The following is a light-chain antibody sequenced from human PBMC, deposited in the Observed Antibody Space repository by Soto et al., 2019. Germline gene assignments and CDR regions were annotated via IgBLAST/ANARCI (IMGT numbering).Light chain of an antibody. Sequence: EIVLTQSPATLSLSPGERATLSCRASQSVSSYLAWYQQKPGQAPRLLIYDASNRATGIPARFSGSGSGTDFTLTNSSLEPEDFAVYYCQKYNSAPLTFGQGTKVDI. CDR3: QKYNSAPLT. CDR2: DAS. V-gene: IGKV3-11*01. J-gene: IGKJ1*01. CDR1: QSVSSY.